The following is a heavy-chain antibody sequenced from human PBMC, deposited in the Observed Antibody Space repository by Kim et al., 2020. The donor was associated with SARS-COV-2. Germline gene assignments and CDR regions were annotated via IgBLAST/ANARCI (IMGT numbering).Heavy chain of an antibody. CDR1: GFSLSTSGVG. Sequence: SGPTLVKPTQTLTLTCTFSGFSLSTSGVGVGWIRQPPGKALEWLALIYWDDDKRYSPSLKSRLTITKDTSKNQVVLTMTNMDPVDTATYYCAQARITIFGGGHHYIDVWGKGTPVTVSS. CDR2: IYWDDDK. J-gene: IGHJ6*03. V-gene: IGHV2-5*02. D-gene: IGHD3-3*01. CDR3: AQARITIFGGGHHYIDV.